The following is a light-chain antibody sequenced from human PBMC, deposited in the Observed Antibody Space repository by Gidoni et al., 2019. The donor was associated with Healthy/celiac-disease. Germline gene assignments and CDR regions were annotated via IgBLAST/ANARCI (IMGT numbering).Light chain of an antibody. CDR3: QQYYSTPYT. V-gene: IGKV4-1*01. CDR2: WAS. CDR1: QSVLCSSNNKNY. J-gene: IGKJ2*01. Sequence: DIVMTQSPDSLAVSLGERATINCKSSQSVLCSSNNKNYLAWYQQKPGQPPKLLIYWASTLESGVPDRFSGSGSGTDFTLTISSLQAEDVAVYYCQQYYSTPYTFGQGTKLEIK.